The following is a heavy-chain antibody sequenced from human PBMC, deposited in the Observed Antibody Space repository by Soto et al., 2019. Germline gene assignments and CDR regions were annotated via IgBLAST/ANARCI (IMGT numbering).Heavy chain of an antibody. CDR1: GGTFSSYA. V-gene: IGHV1-69*13. Sequence: SVKVSCKASGGTFSSYAISWVRQAPGQGLEWMGGIIPIFGTANYAQRFQGRVTITADESTSTAYMELSSLRSEDTAVYYCARDYGDYKIFDYWGQGTSVTVSS. CDR2: IIPIFGTA. D-gene: IGHD4-17*01. J-gene: IGHJ4*02. CDR3: ARDYGDYKIFDY.